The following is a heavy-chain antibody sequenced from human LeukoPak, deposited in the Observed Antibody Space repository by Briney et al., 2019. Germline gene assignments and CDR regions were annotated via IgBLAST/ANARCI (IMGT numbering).Heavy chain of an antibody. V-gene: IGHV3-9*03. Sequence: GGSLRLSCAASGFTFDDYAMHWVRQAPGKGLEWVSGISWNSGSIGYADSVKGRFTISRDNAKNSLYLQMNSLRAEDMALYYCARGEYYYDSSGYYLGYWGQGTLVTVSS. CDR1: GFTFDDYA. CDR2: ISWNSGSI. D-gene: IGHD3-22*01. CDR3: ARGEYYYDSSGYYLGY. J-gene: IGHJ4*02.